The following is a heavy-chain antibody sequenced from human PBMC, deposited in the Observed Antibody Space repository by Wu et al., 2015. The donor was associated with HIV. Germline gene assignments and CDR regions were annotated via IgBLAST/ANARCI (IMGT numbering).Heavy chain of an antibody. Sequence: QVPLVQSGAEVRKPGASVKVSCKVSGYTLSKLSMHWVRQTPGKGLEWMGGFDPKDGEIIYAQNFQGRLTMTEDTSTDTAYVELRSLRFEDTAVHYCTTLRGGYYSGSDIPAAFDIWGQGTMVTVSS. J-gene: IGHJ3*02. CDR1: GYTLSKLS. CDR3: TTLRGGYYSGSDIPAAFDI. V-gene: IGHV1-24*01. D-gene: IGHD3-10*01. CDR2: FDPKDGEI.